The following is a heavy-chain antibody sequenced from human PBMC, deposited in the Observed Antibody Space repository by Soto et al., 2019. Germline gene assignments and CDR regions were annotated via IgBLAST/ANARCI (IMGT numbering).Heavy chain of an antibody. Sequence: GGSLRLSCAASGFTFSAYAMTWVRQAPGQGLEWVSLISGVGDGTYYTDSVKGRFFISRDNTKNTLNLQMTGLRVEDTAVYFCAKIGDFWSWGMDAWGQGTTVTVSS. CDR2: ISGVGDGT. CDR3: AKIGDFWSWGMDA. D-gene: IGHD3-3*01. CDR1: GFTFSAYA. V-gene: IGHV3-23*01. J-gene: IGHJ6*02.